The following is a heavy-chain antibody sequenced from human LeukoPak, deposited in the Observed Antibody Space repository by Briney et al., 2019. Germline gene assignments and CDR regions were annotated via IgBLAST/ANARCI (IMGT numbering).Heavy chain of an antibody. D-gene: IGHD2-2*01. CDR3: ARLGDPYCSSTSCYPYYFDY. CDR2: IYYSGST. CDR1: GGSLSSYYY. Sequence: SETLSLTCTVSGGSLSSYYYWSWIRQPPGKGLEWIGYIYYSGSTNYSPSLKSRVIISLDTSKNQFSLKLSSVTAADTAVYYCARLGDPYCSSTSCYPYYFDYWGQGTLVTVSS. J-gene: IGHJ4*02. V-gene: IGHV4-59*12.